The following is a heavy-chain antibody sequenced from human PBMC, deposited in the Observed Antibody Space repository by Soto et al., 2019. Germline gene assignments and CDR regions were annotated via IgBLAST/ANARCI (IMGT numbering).Heavy chain of an antibody. CDR1: GYTFTSYA. D-gene: IGHD5-12*01. CDR3: AAIVATARSLDY. V-gene: IGHV1-3*01. J-gene: IGHJ4*02. Sequence: ASVTVSCKASGYTFTSYAIHWVRQAPGQRLEWMGWINAGNGNTKYSQKFQGRVTITRDTSASTAYMELGSLRSEDTAVYYCAAIVATARSLDYWGQGTLVTVSS. CDR2: INAGNGNT.